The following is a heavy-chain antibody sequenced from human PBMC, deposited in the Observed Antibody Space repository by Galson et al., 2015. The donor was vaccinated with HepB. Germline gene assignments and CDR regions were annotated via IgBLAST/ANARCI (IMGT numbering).Heavy chain of an antibody. CDR3: ARDSSGPS. J-gene: IGHJ5*02. V-gene: IGHV3-21*01. CDR1: GFLLSDFS. CDR2: MSSLRSYV. D-gene: IGHD3-22*01. Sequence: SLRLSCAASGFLLSDFSMNWVRQAPGKGLEWVSSMSSLRSYVYYADSVKGRFTISRDNAKNSLYLQMNRLRAEDTAVYYCARDSSGPSWGQGTLVIVSS.